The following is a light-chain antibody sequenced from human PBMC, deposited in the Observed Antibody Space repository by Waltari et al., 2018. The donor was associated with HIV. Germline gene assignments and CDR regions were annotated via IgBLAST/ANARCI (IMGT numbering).Light chain of an antibody. CDR1: ISDFGLYNF. V-gene: IGLV2-14*03. CDR2: DVF. J-gene: IGLJ2*01. Sequence: QSALAQPASVSASPGQSINISCTGSISDFGLYNFISWYQQHPGGVSKVIIYDVFSRPSGGSSRFSGSKSCNTASLPISWLQPEDEADYYCTSFRSDYTVIFGGGTKVTVL. CDR3: TSFRSDYTVI.